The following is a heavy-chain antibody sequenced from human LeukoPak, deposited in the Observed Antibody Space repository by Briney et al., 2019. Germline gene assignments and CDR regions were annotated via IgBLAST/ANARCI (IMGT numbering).Heavy chain of an antibody. D-gene: IGHD3-3*01. CDR1: SGSISTYY. Sequence: SETLSLTCTVSSGSISTYYWSWIRQPPGKGLEWMGYIFYSGSTTYNPSLSSRLTISVDTSKNQFSLELSSVTAADTAVYYCARGRGERFLEWLLSAFDYWGQGTLVTVSS. J-gene: IGHJ4*02. CDR2: IFYSGST. CDR3: ARGRGERFLEWLLSAFDY. V-gene: IGHV4-59*12.